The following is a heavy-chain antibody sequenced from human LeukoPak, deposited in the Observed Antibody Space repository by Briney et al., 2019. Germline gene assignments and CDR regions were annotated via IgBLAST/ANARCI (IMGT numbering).Heavy chain of an antibody. J-gene: IGHJ4*02. CDR2: IYYSGST. CDR1: GYSISSGYY. V-gene: IGHV4-38-2*02. D-gene: IGHD6-19*01. CDR3: AREGRRVAGIFTPHFDY. Sequence: PSETLSLTCTVSGYSISSGYYWGWIRQSPGKGLEWIGSIYYSGSTYYNPSLKSRVTISVDTSKNQFSLKLSSVTAADTAVYYCAREGRRVAGIFTPHFDYWGQGTLVTVSS.